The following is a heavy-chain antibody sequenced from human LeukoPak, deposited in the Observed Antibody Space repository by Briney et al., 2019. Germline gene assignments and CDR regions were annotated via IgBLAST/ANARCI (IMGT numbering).Heavy chain of an antibody. Sequence: GGSLRLSCAASGFTFSSYSMNWVRQAPGKGLEWVSSISSSSSYIYYADSVKGRFTISRDNAKYSLYLQMNSLRAEDTAVYYCARVAVTTGDYWGQGTLVTVSS. CDR2: ISSSSSYI. V-gene: IGHV3-21*01. J-gene: IGHJ4*02. CDR3: ARVAVTTGDY. CDR1: GFTFSSYS. D-gene: IGHD4-17*01.